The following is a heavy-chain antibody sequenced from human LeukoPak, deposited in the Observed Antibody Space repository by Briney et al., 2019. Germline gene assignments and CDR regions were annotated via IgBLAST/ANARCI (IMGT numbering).Heavy chain of an antibody. CDR2: ISSGSTYI. CDR3: ARAPPALRLLYDSSGSFDY. Sequence: GGSLRLSCAASGFTFSTYTMNWVRQAPGKGLEWVSSISSGSTYIYYADSVKGRFTISRDNAKNSLYLQMNSLRAEDTAVYYCARAPPALRLLYDSSGSFDYWGQGTLVTVSS. V-gene: IGHV3-21*04. J-gene: IGHJ4*02. CDR1: GFTFSTYT. D-gene: IGHD3-22*01.